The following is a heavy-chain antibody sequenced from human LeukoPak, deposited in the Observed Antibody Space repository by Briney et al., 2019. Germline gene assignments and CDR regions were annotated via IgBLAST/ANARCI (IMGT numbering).Heavy chain of an antibody. J-gene: IGHJ4*02. CDR3: ASPGATSKFDY. CDR2: INSDGSST. Sequence: GGSLRLSCVASGFTFSSNWMHWVRQAPGKGLVWVSRINSDGSSTSYADSVKGRFTISRDNAKNTLYLQLNSLRAEDTAVYFCASPGATSKFDYWGQGTQVTVSS. V-gene: IGHV3-74*01. CDR1: GFTFSSNW. D-gene: IGHD1-26*01.